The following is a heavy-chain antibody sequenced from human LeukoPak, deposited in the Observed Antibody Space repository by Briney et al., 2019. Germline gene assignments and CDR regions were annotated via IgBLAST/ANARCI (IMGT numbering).Heavy chain of an antibody. D-gene: IGHD5-12*01. CDR1: GFTFSSYE. Sequence: GGSLRLSCVASGFTFSSYEMYWVRQAPGKGLECVSYITSDTTIYYADSVKGRFTSSRDNAKNSLYLEMNSLRAEDTAVYFCAKDALVATSHFDNWGQGTLVTVSS. V-gene: IGHV3-48*03. J-gene: IGHJ4*02. CDR3: AKDALVATSHFDN. CDR2: ITSDTTI.